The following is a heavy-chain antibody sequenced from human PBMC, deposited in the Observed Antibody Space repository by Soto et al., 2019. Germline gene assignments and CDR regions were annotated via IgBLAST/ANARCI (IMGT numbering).Heavy chain of an antibody. CDR1: GGTFSSYA. D-gene: IGHD2-2*01. J-gene: IGHJ6*02. Sequence: QVQLVQSGAEVKKPGSSVKVSCKASGGTFSSYAISWVRQAPGQGLEWMGGIIPIFGTANYAQKFQGRVTITAYESTSTAYMELSTLRSEDTAVYYCARHVPAAGYYYGMDVWGQGTPVTVSS. CDR2: IIPIFGTA. V-gene: IGHV1-69*12. CDR3: ARHVPAAGYYYGMDV.